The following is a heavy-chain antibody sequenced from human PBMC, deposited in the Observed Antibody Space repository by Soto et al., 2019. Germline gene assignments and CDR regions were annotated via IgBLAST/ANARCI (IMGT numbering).Heavy chain of an antibody. D-gene: IGHD3-9*01. Sequence: SETLSLTCTVSGGSISSYYWSWIRQPPGKGLEWIGYIYYSGSTNYNPSLKSRVTISVDTSKNQFSLKLSSVTAADTAVYYCARLNDILTGYMPRAYFDYWGQGTLVTVSS. CDR1: GGSISSYY. J-gene: IGHJ4*02. CDR2: IYYSGST. CDR3: ARLNDILTGYMPRAYFDY. V-gene: IGHV4-59*08.